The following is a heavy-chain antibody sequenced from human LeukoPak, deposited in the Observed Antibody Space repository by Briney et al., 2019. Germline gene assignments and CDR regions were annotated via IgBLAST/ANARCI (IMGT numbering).Heavy chain of an antibody. J-gene: IGHJ4*02. Sequence: GGSLRLSCAASGFSFGDYGMHWVRQAPGKGLEWVSLISGDGSSRYYTDSVKGRFTISRDDSKNSLYLQMNRLRTEDTALYYCAKDTVAYVSGTSYIGNYFDYWGQGALVTVSS. CDR1: GFSFGDYG. D-gene: IGHD3-10*01. CDR2: ISGDGSSR. V-gene: IGHV3-43*02. CDR3: AKDTVAYVSGTSYIGNYFDY.